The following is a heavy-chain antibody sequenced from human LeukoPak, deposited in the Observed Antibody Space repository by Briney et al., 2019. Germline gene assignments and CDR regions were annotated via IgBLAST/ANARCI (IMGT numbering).Heavy chain of an antibody. D-gene: IGHD2-15*01. V-gene: IGHV3-30*18. CDR3: TKEGGPMSAHTGRYSFDH. J-gene: IGHJ4*02. CDR2: ISNEGRVQ. Sequence: GGSLRLSCAASGFTFSDYGMHWVRQAPGKGLEWVTVISNEGRVQYYADSVKGRFTISRDNSENTLSLQMNSLRADDTAVYYCTKEGGPMSAHTGRYSFDHWGRGTLVTVSS. CDR1: GFTFSDYG.